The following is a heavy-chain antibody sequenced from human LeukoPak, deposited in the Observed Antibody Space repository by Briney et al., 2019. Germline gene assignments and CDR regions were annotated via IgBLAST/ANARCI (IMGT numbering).Heavy chain of an antibody. CDR1: GYIFTSYG. J-gene: IGHJ3*02. Sequence: GASVKVTCKASGYIFTSYGITWVRQAPGQGLEWMGWISAYNGNTYYAQKFQGRVTLTTDTSTSTAYMELRSLRSDDTAVYYCARGGLGSAYYYDSSGYRPFDIWGQGTMVTVSS. CDR2: ISAYNGNT. CDR3: ARGGLGSAYYYDSSGYRPFDI. D-gene: IGHD3-22*01. V-gene: IGHV1-18*01.